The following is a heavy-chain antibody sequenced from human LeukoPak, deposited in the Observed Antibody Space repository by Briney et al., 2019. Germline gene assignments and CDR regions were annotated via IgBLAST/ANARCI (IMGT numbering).Heavy chain of an antibody. CDR2: INDSGST. Sequence: KPSETLSLTCAFYGGSFSGYYWCWIRQPPGKGLEWIGEINDSGSTNCNPSLKSRVTISVDTSKNNFHLKRRAVTAADTAVYYCARGGNDWYTDYWGQGTLVSVSS. CDR1: GGSFSGYY. V-gene: IGHV4-34*01. J-gene: IGHJ4*02. D-gene: IGHD3-9*01. CDR3: ARGGNDWYTDY.